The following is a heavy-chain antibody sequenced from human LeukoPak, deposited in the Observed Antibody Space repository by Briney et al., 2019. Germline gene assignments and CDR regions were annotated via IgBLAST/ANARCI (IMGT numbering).Heavy chain of an antibody. CDR1: GGTFSSYA. CDR2: IIPILGIA. J-gene: IGHJ4*02. V-gene: IGHV1-69*04. CDR3: ARDYGGNSGFDY. Sequence: SVKVSCKASGGTFSSYAISWVRQAPGQGLEWMGRIIPILGIANYAQKFQGRVTITADKSTSTAYMELSSLRSEDTAVYYCARDYGGNSGFDYWGQGTLVTVSS. D-gene: IGHD4-23*01.